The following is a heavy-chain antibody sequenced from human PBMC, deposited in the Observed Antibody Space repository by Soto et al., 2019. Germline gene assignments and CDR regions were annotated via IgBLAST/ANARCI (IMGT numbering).Heavy chain of an antibody. D-gene: IGHD1-1*01. CDR3: ARDYMESACDY. CDR2: ISGSSHTT. V-gene: IGHV3-48*01. CDR1: GFTFSIYS. Sequence: PGGSLRLSCATSGFTFSIYSMNWVRQAPGKGLGWVSYISGSSHTTYYADSVKGRFTISRDNAKNSLYLQMNTLRAEDTAVYYCARDYMESACDYWGQGTLVTVSS. J-gene: IGHJ4*02.